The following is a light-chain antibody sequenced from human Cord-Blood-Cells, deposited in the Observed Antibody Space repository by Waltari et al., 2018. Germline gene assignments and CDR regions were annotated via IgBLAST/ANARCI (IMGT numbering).Light chain of an antibody. CDR1: QSISSY. J-gene: IGKJ4*01. CDR2: AAS. V-gene: IGKV1-39*01. Sequence: DIQMTQSPSSLSAYVGDRVTITCRASQSISSYLNWYQQKPGKAPKLLIYAASSLQSGVPSRFSGSGSGTDFTLTISSLQPEDFVTYYCQQSYSTPLTFGGGTKVEIK. CDR3: QQSYSTPLT.